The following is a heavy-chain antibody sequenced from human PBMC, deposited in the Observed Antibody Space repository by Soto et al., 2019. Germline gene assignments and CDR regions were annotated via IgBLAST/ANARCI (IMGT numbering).Heavy chain of an antibody. J-gene: IGHJ4*02. CDR3: TRRAYSSGWYYDY. CDR1: GFTFSGSA. CDR2: IRSKANSYAT. D-gene: IGHD6-19*01. Sequence: PGGSLRLSCAASGFTFSGSAMHWVRQASGKGLEWVGSIRSKANSYATAYAASVKGRFTISRDDSKNTAYLQMNSLKTEDTAVYYCTRRAYSSGWYYDYWGQGTLVTVGS. V-gene: IGHV3-73*01.